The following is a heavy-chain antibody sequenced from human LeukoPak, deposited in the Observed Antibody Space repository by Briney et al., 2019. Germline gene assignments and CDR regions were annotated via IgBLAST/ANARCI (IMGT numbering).Heavy chain of an antibody. J-gene: IGHJ4*02. Sequence: SETLSLTCTVSGGSISSSSYSWGWIRQPPGKGLEWIGRIYYSGSTYYNPSLKSRVTISVDTSKNQLSLKLISVTAADTAVYYCARLEYYYQHCFDYWGQGTLVTVSS. D-gene: IGHD3-10*01. V-gene: IGHV4-39*01. CDR2: IYYSGST. CDR1: GGSISSSSYS. CDR3: ARLEYYYQHCFDY.